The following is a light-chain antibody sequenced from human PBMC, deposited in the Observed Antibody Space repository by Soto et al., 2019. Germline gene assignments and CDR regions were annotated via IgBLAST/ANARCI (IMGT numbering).Light chain of an antibody. J-gene: IGKJ1*01. CDR2: AAS. CDR1: QSIIYS. CDR3: QQSYSTPTWT. Sequence: IQLNPSPSSLSPSVGETITITCRASQSIIYSLNWFQHSPGQPPKLLLFAASNLPAGVPPRFSGSGSGTDFTLTISRLQPEDFATYYCQQSYSTPTWTFGQGTKVDI. V-gene: IGKV1-39*01.